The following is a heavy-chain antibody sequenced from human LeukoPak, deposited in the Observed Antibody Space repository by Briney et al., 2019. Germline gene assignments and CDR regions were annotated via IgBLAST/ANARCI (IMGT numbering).Heavy chain of an antibody. CDR2: ISSSGSTI. V-gene: IGHV3-11*01. CDR1: GFTFSDYY. Sequence: PGGTLRLSCAASGFTFSDYYMSWIRQAPGKGLERVSYISSSGSTIYYADSVKGRFTISRDNAKNSLYLQMNSLRAEDTAVYYCARDPGYSSSWPAGDGMDVWGQGTTLTVSS. D-gene: IGHD6-13*01. CDR3: ARDPGYSSSWPAGDGMDV. J-gene: IGHJ6*02.